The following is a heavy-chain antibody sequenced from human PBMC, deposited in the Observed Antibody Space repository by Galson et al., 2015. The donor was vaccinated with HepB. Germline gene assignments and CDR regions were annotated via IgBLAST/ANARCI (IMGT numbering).Heavy chain of an antibody. D-gene: IGHD1-1*01. CDR2: INTNTGNP. J-gene: IGHJ6*03. CDR3: ARGLERRPPYYYYYMDV. V-gene: IGHV7-4-1*01. CDR1: GYTFTSYA. Sequence: SCKASGYTFTSYAMNWVRQAPGQGLEWMGWINTNTGNPTYAQGFTGRFVFSLDTSVSTAYLQICSLKAEDTAVYYCARGLERRPPYYYYYMDVWGKGTTVTVSS.